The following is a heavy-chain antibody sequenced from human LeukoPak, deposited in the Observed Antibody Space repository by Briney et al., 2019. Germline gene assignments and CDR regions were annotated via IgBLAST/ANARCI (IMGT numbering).Heavy chain of an antibody. CDR3: ARDLTPLALFDY. V-gene: IGHV3-33*01. CDR1: GFTFSNYG. J-gene: IGHJ4*02. D-gene: IGHD4/OR15-4a*01. Sequence: PGRSLRLSCAASGFTFSNYGMHWVRHAPGKGLEWVAVIWYDGSNKYYADSVKGRFTLSRDNSKNTLFLQMNSLRPEDTAVYFCARDLTPLALFDYWGQGTLVNVSS. CDR2: IWYDGSNK.